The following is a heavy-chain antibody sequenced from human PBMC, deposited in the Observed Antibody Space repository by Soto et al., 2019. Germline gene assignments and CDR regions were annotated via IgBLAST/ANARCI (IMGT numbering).Heavy chain of an antibody. Sequence: ASVKVSCKASGGTFSSYAISWVRQAPGQGLEWMGGIIPIFGTANYAQKFQGRVTITADESTSTAYMELSSLRSEDTAAYYCARDPYSSSWYEEDYYGMDVWGQGTTVTVSS. D-gene: IGHD6-13*01. V-gene: IGHV1-69*13. CDR1: GGTFSSYA. CDR2: IIPIFGTA. J-gene: IGHJ6*02. CDR3: ARDPYSSSWYEEDYYGMDV.